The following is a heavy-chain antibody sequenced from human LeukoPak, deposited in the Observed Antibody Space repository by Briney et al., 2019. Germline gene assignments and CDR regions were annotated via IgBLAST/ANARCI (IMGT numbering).Heavy chain of an antibody. CDR3: ARGRDAYNYGDY. CDR1: GYSFTSYW. D-gene: IGHD5-24*01. CDR2: IYPGGSDA. Sequence: GESLKISCKGSGYSFTSYWIGWVRQMPGKGLEWMGTIYPGGSDARYSPSFQGQVTISADKSISTAFLQWSSLQASDSAMYYCARGRDAYNYGDYWGQGTLVTVPS. J-gene: IGHJ4*02. V-gene: IGHV5-51*01.